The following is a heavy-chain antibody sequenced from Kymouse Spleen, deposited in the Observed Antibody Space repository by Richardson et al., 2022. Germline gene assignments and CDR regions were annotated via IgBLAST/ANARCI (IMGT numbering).Heavy chain of an antibody. CDR1: GGSFSGYY. J-gene: IGHJ6*02. D-gene: IGHD3-10*01. V-gene: IGHV4-34*01. CDR2: INHSGST. CDR3: AREGYYGSGHYYGMDV. Sequence: QVQLQQWGAGLLKPSETLSLTCAVYGGSFSGYYWSWIRQPPGKGLEWIGEINHSGSTNYNPSLKSRVTISVDTSKNQFSLKLSSVTAADTAVYYCAREGYYGSGHYYGMDVWGQGTTVTVSS.